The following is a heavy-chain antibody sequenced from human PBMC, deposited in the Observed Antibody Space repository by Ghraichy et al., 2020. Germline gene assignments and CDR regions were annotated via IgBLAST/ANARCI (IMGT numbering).Heavy chain of an antibody. CDR1: GGSISSSSYY. CDR2: IYYSGST. CDR3: ARCYDFSWSGYNSLFDY. V-gene: IGHV4-39*01. J-gene: IGHJ4*02. D-gene: IGHD3-3*01. Sequence: SETLSLTCTVSGGSISSSSYYWGWIRQPPGKGLEWIGSIYYSGSTYYNPSLKSRVTISVDTSKNQFSLKLSSVTAADTAVYYCARCYDFSWSGYNSLFDYWGQGTLVTVSS.